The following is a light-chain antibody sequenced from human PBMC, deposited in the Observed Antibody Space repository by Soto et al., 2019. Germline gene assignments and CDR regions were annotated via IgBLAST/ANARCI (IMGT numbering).Light chain of an antibody. CDR2: PAS. CDR1: QDIGIY. Sequence: AIQLTQSPSSRSPSVGDRVTITCRASQDIGIYLAWYQQKPGTAPDLLIYPASTLESGVPSRFSGSGSGTEFTLTISSLQPEDFATYYCLQDYSFPLTFGEGTKVDIK. J-gene: IGKJ4*01. V-gene: IGKV1-6*01. CDR3: LQDYSFPLT.